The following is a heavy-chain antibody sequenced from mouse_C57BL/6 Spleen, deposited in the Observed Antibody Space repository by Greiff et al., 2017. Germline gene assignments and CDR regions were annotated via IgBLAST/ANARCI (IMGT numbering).Heavy chain of an antibody. D-gene: IGHD1-1*01. CDR2: INPGSGGT. J-gene: IGHJ3*01. V-gene: IGHV1-54*01. CDR1: GYAFTNYL. Sequence: QVQLKQSGAELVRPGTSVKVSCKASGYAFTNYLIEWVKQRPGQGLEWIGVINPGSGGTNYNEKFKGKATLTADKSSSTAYMQLSSLTSEDSAVYFCARSGITTVVATPFAYWGQGTLVTVSA. CDR3: ARSGITTVVATPFAY.